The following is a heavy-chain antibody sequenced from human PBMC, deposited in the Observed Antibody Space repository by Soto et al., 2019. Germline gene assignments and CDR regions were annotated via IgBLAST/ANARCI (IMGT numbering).Heavy chain of an antibody. CDR1: GASISGFY. V-gene: IGHV4-4*07. J-gene: IGHJ5*02. D-gene: IGHD1-1*01. CDR2: IYATGTT. Sequence: SETLSLTCTVSGASISGFYWSWIRKSAGKGLEWIGRIYATGTTDYNPSLKSRVMMSVDTSKKQFSLKLRSVTAADTAVYYCVRDGTKTLRDWFDAWGQGISVTVSS. CDR3: VRDGTKTLRDWFDA.